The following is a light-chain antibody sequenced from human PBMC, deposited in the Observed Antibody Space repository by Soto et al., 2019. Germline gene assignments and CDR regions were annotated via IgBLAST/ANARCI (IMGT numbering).Light chain of an antibody. CDR3: SSYTSSSTPFV. J-gene: IGLJ1*01. CDR2: EVS. V-gene: IGLV2-14*01. CDR1: SSDIGTYRY. Sequence: QSALTQPASVSGSPGQSITISCTGTSSDIGTYRYVSWYQHHPGKAPKLLISEVSNRPSGISTRFSGSKSGNTASLTISGLQAEDEADYYCSSYTSSSTPFVFGTGTKLTVL.